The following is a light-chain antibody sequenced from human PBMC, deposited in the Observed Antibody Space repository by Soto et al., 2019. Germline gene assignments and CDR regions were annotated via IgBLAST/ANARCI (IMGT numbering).Light chain of an antibody. V-gene: IGKV3D-15*01. Sequence: EKVMTQSPATLSVSPGERATLSCRASQSVGSSVAWYQEKPGQAPRLLIFAASTRATGTPVRFSGSGSGTEFTLTISTLQSEDFAVYYCHQYHTWPWTFGQGTKVEIK. CDR3: HQYHTWPWT. CDR2: AAS. J-gene: IGKJ1*01. CDR1: QSVGSS.